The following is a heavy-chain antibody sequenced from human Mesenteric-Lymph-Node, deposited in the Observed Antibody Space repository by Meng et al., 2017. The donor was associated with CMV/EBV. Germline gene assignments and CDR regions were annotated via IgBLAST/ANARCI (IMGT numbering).Heavy chain of an antibody. CDR1: GFTFANYA. V-gene: IGHV3-23*03. CDR3: AKGSRTTYELDNYGMDV. CDR2: IYGDGSGT. Sequence: GGSLRLSCAASGFTFANYAMTWVRQAPGKGLEWVSVIYGDGSGTYYADSVRGRFTISRDNSKNMLYLQMNSLRAEDTALYYCAKGSRTTYELDNYGMDVWGQGTTVTVSS. D-gene: IGHD2-2*01. J-gene: IGHJ6*02.